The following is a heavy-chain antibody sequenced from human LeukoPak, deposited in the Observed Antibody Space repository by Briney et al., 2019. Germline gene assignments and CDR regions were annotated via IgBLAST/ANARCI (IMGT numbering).Heavy chain of an antibody. CDR2: ISYDGSNK. D-gene: IGHD2-21*02. CDR1: GFTFSSYA. CDR3: ARDLLGVTPPGY. V-gene: IGHV3-30-3*01. Sequence: GGSLRLSCAASGFTFSSYAMHWVRQAPGKGLEWVAVISYDGSNKYYADSVKGRFTISRDNSKNTLYLQMNSLRAEDTAAYYCARDLLGVTPPGYWGQGTLVTVSS. J-gene: IGHJ4*02.